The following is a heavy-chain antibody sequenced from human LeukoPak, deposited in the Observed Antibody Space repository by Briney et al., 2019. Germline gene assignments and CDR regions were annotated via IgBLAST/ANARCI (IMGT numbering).Heavy chain of an antibody. CDR2: ISSSSSYI. Sequence: GGSLRLSCAASGFTFSSYSMNWVRQAPGKGLEWVSSISSSSSYIYYADSVKGRFTISRDNAKNSLYLQMNSLRAEDTAVYYCAKLPTYYYDSSGYYYPRFDYWGQGTLVTVSS. CDR1: GFTFSSYS. J-gene: IGHJ4*02. CDR3: AKLPTYYYDSSGYYYPRFDY. V-gene: IGHV3-21*04. D-gene: IGHD3-22*01.